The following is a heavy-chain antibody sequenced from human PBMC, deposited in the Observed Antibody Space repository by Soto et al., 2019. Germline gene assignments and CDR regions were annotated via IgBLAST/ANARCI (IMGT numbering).Heavy chain of an antibody. J-gene: IGHJ4*02. CDR3: AIDESDDYVWGSFPS. D-gene: IGHD3-16*01. V-gene: IGHV1-69*13. CDR2: IMPSSDTP. Sequence: SVKVSCKTSGGTFSNFGISWVRQAPGQGLEWMGGIMPSSDTPNNAQRFQGRIIISADESTSTAYMELSSLRSEDTAVYYCAIDESDDYVWGSFPSWGQGTPVTVSS. CDR1: GGTFSNFG.